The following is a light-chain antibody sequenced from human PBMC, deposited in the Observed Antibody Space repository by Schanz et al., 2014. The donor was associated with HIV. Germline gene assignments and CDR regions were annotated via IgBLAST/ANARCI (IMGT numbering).Light chain of an antibody. J-gene: IGKJ1*01. Sequence: DIVMTQSPLSLPVTPGEPASISCRSSQSLLHSNGYNYLSWYLQKPGQSPQLLIYLNSDRASGVPARFSGSGSDTDFTLRISRVEAEDVGTYYCMHTLQNPTFGQGTKVEIK. V-gene: IGKV2-28*01. CDR2: LNS. CDR3: MHTLQNPT. CDR1: QSLLHSNGYNY.